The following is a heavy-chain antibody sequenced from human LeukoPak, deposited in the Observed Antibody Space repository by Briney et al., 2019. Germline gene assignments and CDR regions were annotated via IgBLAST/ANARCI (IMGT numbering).Heavy chain of an antibody. CDR3: AKVTVVVPHNWFDP. D-gene: IGHD2-2*01. CDR1: GFTFSSYG. CDR2: IRYGGSNK. Sequence: GGSLRLSCAASGFTFSSYGMHWVRQAPGKGLEWVAFIRYGGSNKYYADSVKGRFTISRDNSKNTLYLQMNSLRAEDTAVYYCAKVTVVVPHNWFDPWGQGTLVTVSS. J-gene: IGHJ5*02. V-gene: IGHV3-30*02.